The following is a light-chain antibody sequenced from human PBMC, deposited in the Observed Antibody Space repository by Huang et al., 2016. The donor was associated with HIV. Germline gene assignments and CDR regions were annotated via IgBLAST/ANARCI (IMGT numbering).Light chain of an antibody. J-gene: IGKJ1*01. V-gene: IGKV1-NL1*01. CDR1: QAISKS. Sequence: DIQMTQSPSSVSAYVGDRVSITCRASQAISKSLAWYQQKPGKAPQLLVYIASRLESGVPTRFSGSGSETDYTLTISSLQPEDVATYYCQQYFSPLRTFGQGTKVEI. CDR3: QQYFSPLRT. CDR2: IAS.